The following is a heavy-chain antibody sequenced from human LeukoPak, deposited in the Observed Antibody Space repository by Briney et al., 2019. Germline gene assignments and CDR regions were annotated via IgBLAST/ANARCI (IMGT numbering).Heavy chain of an antibody. J-gene: IGHJ4*02. Sequence: PGGSLRLSCAASGFNLDDYAMDWVRHAPGGGLEWVSLISGDGGITYYADFVKGRFTISRDNSKNSLYLQMNSLRVEETAMYYCARGAYRDGNSLDSWGQGTLVTVSS. V-gene: IGHV3-43*02. CDR2: ISGDGGIT. CDR1: GFNLDDYA. D-gene: IGHD1-26*01. CDR3: ARGAYRDGNSLDS.